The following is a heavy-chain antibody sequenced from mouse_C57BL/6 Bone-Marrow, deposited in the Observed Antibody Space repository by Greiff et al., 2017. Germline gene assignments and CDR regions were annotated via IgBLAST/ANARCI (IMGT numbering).Heavy chain of an antibody. D-gene: IGHD1-1*01. CDR3: TTVYYYGSSPYYFDY. J-gene: IGHJ2*01. CDR1: GFNIKDDY. CDR2: IDPENGDT. Sequence: VQLQQSGAELVRPGASVKLSCTASGFNIKDDYMHWVKQRPEQGLEWIGWIDPENGDTEYASKFQGKATITADTSSNTAYLQLSSPTSEDTAVYYCTTVYYYGSSPYYFDYWGQGTTLTVSS. V-gene: IGHV14-4*01.